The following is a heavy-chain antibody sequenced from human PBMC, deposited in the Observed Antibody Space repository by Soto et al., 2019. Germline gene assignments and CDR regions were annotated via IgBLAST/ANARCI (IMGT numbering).Heavy chain of an antibody. CDR1: GGSISSYY. CDR2: IYYSGST. J-gene: IGHJ3*02. Sequence: PSETLSLTWTVAGGSISSYYWSWIRQPPGKGLEWIGYIYYSGSTNYNPSLKSRVTISVDTSKNQFSLKLGSVPAADTAVYPCARYNDYGAAFDIWGQGTMVTVSS. V-gene: IGHV4-59*01. D-gene: IGHD4-17*01. CDR3: ARYNDYGAAFDI.